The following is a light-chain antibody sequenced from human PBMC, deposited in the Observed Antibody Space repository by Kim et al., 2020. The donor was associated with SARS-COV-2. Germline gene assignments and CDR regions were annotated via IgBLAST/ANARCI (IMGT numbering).Light chain of an antibody. CDR3: QAWDSSHVV. J-gene: IGLJ2*01. Sequence: SYELTQPPSVSVSPGQTASITCSGDKLGDKYACWYQQKPGQSPVLVIYQDSKRPSGIPERFSGSNSGNTATLTNSGTQAMDEADYYCQAWDSSHVVFGGGTQLTVL. CDR1: KLGDKY. V-gene: IGLV3-1*01. CDR2: QDS.